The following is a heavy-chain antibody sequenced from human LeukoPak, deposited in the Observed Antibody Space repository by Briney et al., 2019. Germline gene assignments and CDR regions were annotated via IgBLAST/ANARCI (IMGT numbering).Heavy chain of an antibody. CDR3: ARDFGFYDSSGYYPAGFDY. Sequence: GGSLRLSCAASGFTFSSYAMSWVRQAPGKGLEWVSAISGSGGSTYYADCVKGRFTISRDNAKNSLYLQMNSLRAEDTAVYYCARDFGFYDSSGYYPAGFDYWGQGTLVTVSS. V-gene: IGHV3-23*01. CDR1: GFTFSSYA. D-gene: IGHD3-22*01. CDR2: ISGSGGST. J-gene: IGHJ4*02.